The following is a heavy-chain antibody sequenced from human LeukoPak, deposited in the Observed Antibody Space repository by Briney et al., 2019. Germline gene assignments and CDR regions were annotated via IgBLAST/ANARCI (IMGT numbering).Heavy chain of an antibody. Sequence: GGSLRLSCAASGFTFRSYGMHWVRQAPGKGLEWVAVIWYDGSIKYYADSVKGRFTISRDNSKNTLYLQMNSLRAEDTAVYYCAKAGGYYYESSGYYRYFDYWGQGTLVTVSS. CDR1: GFTFRSYG. V-gene: IGHV3-33*06. J-gene: IGHJ4*02. CDR2: IWYDGSIK. CDR3: AKAGGYYYESSGYYRYFDY. D-gene: IGHD3-22*01.